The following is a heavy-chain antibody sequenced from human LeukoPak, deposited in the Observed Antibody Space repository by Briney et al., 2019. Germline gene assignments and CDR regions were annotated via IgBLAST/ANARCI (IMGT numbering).Heavy chain of an antibody. J-gene: IGHJ6*03. CDR1: GFTFSDYY. Sequence: GGSLRLSCAASGFTFSDYYMSWIRQAPGKGLEWVSYISSNGSTIYYADSVKGRFTISRDNAKNSLYLQMNSLRAEDTAVYYCARVSGDYEFYYYYMDVWGKGTTVTVSS. V-gene: IGHV3-11*04. CDR3: ARVSGDYEFYYYYMDV. CDR2: ISSNGSTI. D-gene: IGHD4-17*01.